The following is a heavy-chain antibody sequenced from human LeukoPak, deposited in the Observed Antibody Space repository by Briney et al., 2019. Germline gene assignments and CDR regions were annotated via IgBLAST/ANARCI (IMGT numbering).Heavy chain of an antibody. CDR1: EFAFSSYA. CDR2: LSGSGGST. J-gene: IGHJ4*02. V-gene: IGHV3-23*01. CDR3: AKGTVFGVVRSGGLGY. D-gene: IGHD3-3*01. Sequence: GGSLRLSCAASEFAFSSYAMSWVRQAPGKGLEWVSGLSGSGGSTYYADSVKGRFTISRDNSKNTLYLQMNSLRAEDTAVYYCAKGTVFGVVRSGGLGYWGQGTLVTVSS.